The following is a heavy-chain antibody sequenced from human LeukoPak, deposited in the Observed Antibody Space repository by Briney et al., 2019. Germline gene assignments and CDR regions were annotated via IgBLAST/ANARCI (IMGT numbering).Heavy chain of an antibody. J-gene: IGHJ5*02. Sequence: PSETLSLTCAVYGGSFSGYYWSWIRQPPGRGLEWIGYIYNSGSTYYNPSLKSRVTISVDTSKNQFSQSLGSVTAADTAVYYCARWGTYASTSNWFDPWGQGTLVTVSS. D-gene: IGHD2-2*01. CDR2: IYNSGST. V-gene: IGHV4-34*10. CDR3: ARWGTYASTSNWFDP. CDR1: GGSFSGYY.